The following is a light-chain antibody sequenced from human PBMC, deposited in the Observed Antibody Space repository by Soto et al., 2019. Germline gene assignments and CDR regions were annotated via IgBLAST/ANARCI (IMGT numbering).Light chain of an antibody. J-gene: IGKJ1*01. CDR2: GAS. CDR3: QQYGDSPWT. V-gene: IGKV3-20*01. CDR1: QIVNSGY. Sequence: DIVLTQSPGTLYLSPGERATLSCRASQIVNSGYLAWYQQRPGQAPRLIIYGASSRATGIPDRFSGRGSGTDFTLTISRLVPEDFAVYYCQQYGDSPWTFGQGIKVEI.